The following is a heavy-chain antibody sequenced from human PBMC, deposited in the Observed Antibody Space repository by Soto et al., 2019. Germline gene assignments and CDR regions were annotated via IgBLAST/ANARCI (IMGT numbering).Heavy chain of an antibody. Sequence: QVHLVQAGAEVRKPGASVQVSCKASGYNFSSHDIHWVRQAPGQGLEWMGWINAGNGNTRYSQKFQDRITITRDAYASTAYMELSSLRSEDTAIYYCARDSFYCGGRYCYHYSFYMDVWGKGTTVTVSS. CDR2: INAGNGNT. CDR1: GYNFSSHD. J-gene: IGHJ6*03. CDR3: ARDSFYCGGRYCYHYSFYMDV. V-gene: IGHV1-3*01. D-gene: IGHD2-21*01.